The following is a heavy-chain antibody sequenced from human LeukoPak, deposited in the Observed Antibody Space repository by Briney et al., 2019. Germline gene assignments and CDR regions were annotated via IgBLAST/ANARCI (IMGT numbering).Heavy chain of an antibody. CDR3: ARQTTYFDY. J-gene: IGHJ4*02. Sequence: SETLFLTCAVSGYSNSSGYYWGWIRQPPGKGLEWIGSIYHSGSTYYNPSLKSRVTISVDTSKNQFSLKLSSVTAADTAVYYCARQTTYFDYWGQGTLVTVSS. CDR2: IYHSGST. V-gene: IGHV4-38-2*01. D-gene: IGHD1-7*01. CDR1: GYSNSSGYY.